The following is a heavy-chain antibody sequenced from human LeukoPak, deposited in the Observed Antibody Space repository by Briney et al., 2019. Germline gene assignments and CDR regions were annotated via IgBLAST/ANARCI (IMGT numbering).Heavy chain of an antibody. CDR1: RGTFSNYV. J-gene: IGHJ6*03. V-gene: IGHV1-69*05. Sequence: GASVKVSSKASRGTFSNYVITWVRQAPGQGLEWMGGIMPLFNTPNYAQNFKGGVTINTDESTSTAYMELSSLRSEDTAVYYCARVDRSHFYMDVWGKGTTVTVSS. CDR2: IMPLFNTP. CDR3: ARVDRSHFYMDV.